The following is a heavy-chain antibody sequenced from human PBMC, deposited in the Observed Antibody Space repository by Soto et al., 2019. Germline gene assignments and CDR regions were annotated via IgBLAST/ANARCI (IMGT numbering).Heavy chain of an antibody. Sequence: XGSLRLSCAASEFTFTSYWMTWVRQAPGKGLEWVANIDQGGNKKYYVDSVKGRFIISRDNAKNSLYLQMYSLRAEDTAVYYCARENWVFDYWGQGALVTVSS. D-gene: IGHD7-27*01. CDR1: EFTFTSYW. V-gene: IGHV3-7*03. CDR3: ARENWVFDY. CDR2: IDQGGNKK. J-gene: IGHJ4*02.